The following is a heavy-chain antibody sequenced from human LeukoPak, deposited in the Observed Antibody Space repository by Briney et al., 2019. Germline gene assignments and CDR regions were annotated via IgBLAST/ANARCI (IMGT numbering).Heavy chain of an antibody. D-gene: IGHD3-22*01. CDR3: ARASSGYYYDGNYFDY. Sequence: SETLSLTCTVSGGSISSYYWSWLRQPPGKGLEWIGYIYYSGSTSYNPSLKSRVTISVDTSKNQFSLKLSSVTAADTAVYYCARASSGYYYDGNYFDYWGQGTLVTVSS. CDR1: GGSISSYY. CDR2: IYYSGST. J-gene: IGHJ4*02. V-gene: IGHV4-59*01.